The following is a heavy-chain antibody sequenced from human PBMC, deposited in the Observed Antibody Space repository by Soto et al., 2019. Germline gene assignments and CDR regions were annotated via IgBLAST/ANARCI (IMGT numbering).Heavy chain of an antibody. CDR3: ARGDYGDYVRYFDL. CDR2: ISSSGSTI. V-gene: IGHV3-48*03. Sequence: LRLSCAASGFTFSSYEMNWVRQAPGKGLEWVSYISSSGSTIYYADSVKGRFTISRDNAKNSLYLQMNSLRAEDTAIYYCARGDYGDYVRYFDLWGRGTLVTVSS. CDR1: GFTFSSYE. J-gene: IGHJ2*01. D-gene: IGHD4-17*01.